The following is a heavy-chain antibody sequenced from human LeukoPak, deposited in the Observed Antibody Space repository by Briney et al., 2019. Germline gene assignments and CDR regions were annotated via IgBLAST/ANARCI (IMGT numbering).Heavy chain of an antibody. Sequence: GASVKVSCKASGGTFSSYAISWVRQAPGQGLGWMGGIIPIFGTANYAQKFQGRVTITTDESTSTAYMELSSLRSEDTAVYYCARSRGGQPYYYYYYMDVWGKGTTVTVSS. CDR3: ARSRGGQPYYYYYYMDV. CDR1: GGTFSSYA. CDR2: IIPIFGTA. D-gene: IGHD3-16*01. J-gene: IGHJ6*03. V-gene: IGHV1-69*05.